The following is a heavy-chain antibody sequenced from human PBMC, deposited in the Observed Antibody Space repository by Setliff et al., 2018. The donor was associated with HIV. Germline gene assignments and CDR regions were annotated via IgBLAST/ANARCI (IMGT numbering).Heavy chain of an antibody. V-gene: IGHV1-8*01. Sequence: ASVKVSCKASGYTFTNYDINWVRQATGQALEWMGWMNPNSGSTGYAQKFQGRVTITRNTSISTAYMEMSSLRSEDTAVYYCARDPNTGWYYLDFWGPGALVTVSS. CDR3: ARDPNTGWYYLDF. CDR1: GYTFTNYD. CDR2: MNPNSGST. D-gene: IGHD6-19*01. J-gene: IGHJ4*02.